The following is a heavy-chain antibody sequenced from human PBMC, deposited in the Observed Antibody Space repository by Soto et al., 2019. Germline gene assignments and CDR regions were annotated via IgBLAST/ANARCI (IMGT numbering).Heavy chain of an antibody. CDR2: ISWNSGSI. CDR1: GFTFDDYA. D-gene: IGHD3-10*01. Sequence: SLRLSCAASGFTFDDYAMHWVRQAPGKGLEWVSGISWNSGSIGYVDSVKGRFTIYRDNAKNSLYLQMNSLRAEDTALYYCAKDILVRGVMSAFDIWGQGTMVTVSS. V-gene: IGHV3-9*01. CDR3: AKDILVRGVMSAFDI. J-gene: IGHJ3*02.